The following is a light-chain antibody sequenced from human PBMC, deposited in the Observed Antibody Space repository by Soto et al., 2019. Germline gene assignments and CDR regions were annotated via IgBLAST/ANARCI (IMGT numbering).Light chain of an antibody. CDR1: QSVNSR. V-gene: IGKV3-20*01. CDR3: QHYGRSPIP. CDR2: GAS. J-gene: IGKJ5*01. Sequence: EIVLTQAPGTLSWSPGERATLSCRASQSVNSRLAWYQHKPGQAPGLLISGASSRATGIPDRFSGSGSATDFTLTISRLEPEDFALYYCQHYGRSPIPFGQGTRLEIK.